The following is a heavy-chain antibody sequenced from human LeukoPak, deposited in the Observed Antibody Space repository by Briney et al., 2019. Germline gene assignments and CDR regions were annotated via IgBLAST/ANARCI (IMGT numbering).Heavy chain of an antibody. CDR1: GFTFSSYA. CDR2: ISYDGSNK. V-gene: IGHV3-30-3*01. D-gene: IGHD3-3*01. Sequence: GGSLRLSCAASGFTFSSYAMHWVRQAPGKGLEWVAVISYDGSNKYYADSVKGRFTISRDNSKNTLYLQMNSLRAEDTAVYYCARDGAGTYDFWGQGTLVTVSS. CDR3: ARDGAGTYDF. J-gene: IGHJ4*02.